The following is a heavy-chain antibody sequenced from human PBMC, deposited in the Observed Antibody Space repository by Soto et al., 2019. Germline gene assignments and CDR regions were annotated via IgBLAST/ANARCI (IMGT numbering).Heavy chain of an antibody. CDR1: GYTFTGYY. D-gene: IGHD6-6*01. CDR2: INPNSGGT. V-gene: IGHV1-2*04. J-gene: IGHJ3*02. Sequence: ASVKVSCKASGYTFTGYYMHWVRQAPGQGLEWMGWINPNSGGTNYAQKFQGWVTMTRDTSISTAYMELSRLRSDDTAVYYCAKDHHNSSSGDGYFDNWGQGTMVTVSS. CDR3: AKDHHNSSSGDGYFDN.